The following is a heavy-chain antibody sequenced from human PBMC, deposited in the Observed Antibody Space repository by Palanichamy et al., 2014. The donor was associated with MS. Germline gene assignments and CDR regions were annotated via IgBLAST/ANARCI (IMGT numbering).Heavy chain of an antibody. CDR3: ARDSVRLDVGGMDV. J-gene: IGHJ6*02. CDR1: GGPISSGDYY. Sequence: QVQLQESGPGLVKPSQTVSLTCTVSGGPISSGDYYWSWIRQCPGKGLEWIGYIHYSGTTYYNPSLKSRTIMSVDTSKNHFSLNLSSVTAADTAVYYCARDSVRLDVGGMDVWGQGTTVTVSS. D-gene: IGHD3-3*01. CDR2: IHYSGTT. V-gene: IGHV4-31*03.